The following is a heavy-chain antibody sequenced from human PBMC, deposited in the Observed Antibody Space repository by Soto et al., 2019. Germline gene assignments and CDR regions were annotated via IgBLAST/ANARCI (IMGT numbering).Heavy chain of an antibody. CDR2: ISYDGSNK. Sequence: QVQLVESGGGVVQPGRSLRLSCAASGFTFSSYGMHWVRQAPGKGLEWVAVISYDGSNKYYADSVKGRFTISRDNSKNTLYLQMNSLRAEDTAVYYCAKGLPFTGPSGSYYMDVWGKGTTVTVSS. J-gene: IGHJ6*03. CDR1: GFTFSSYG. V-gene: IGHV3-30*18. D-gene: IGHD4-4*01. CDR3: AKGLPFTGPSGSYYMDV.